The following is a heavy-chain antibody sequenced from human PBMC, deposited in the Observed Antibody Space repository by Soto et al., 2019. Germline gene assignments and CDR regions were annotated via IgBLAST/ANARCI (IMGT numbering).Heavy chain of an antibody. Sequence: SETLSLTCTVSGGSISSYYWSWIRQPPGKGLEWIGYIYYSGSTNYNPSLKSRVTISVDTSKNQFSLKLSSVTAADTAVYYCARARYYDSSGYYYNWFDPWGQGTLVTAPQ. CDR1: GGSISSYY. CDR2: IYYSGST. V-gene: IGHV4-59*01. CDR3: ARARYYDSSGYYYNWFDP. D-gene: IGHD3-22*01. J-gene: IGHJ5*02.